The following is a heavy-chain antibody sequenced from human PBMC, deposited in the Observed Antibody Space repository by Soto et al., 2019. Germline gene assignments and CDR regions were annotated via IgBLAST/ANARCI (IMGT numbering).Heavy chain of an antibody. Sequence: PSETLALNWAFSGFSISSGGYSWSWIRQPPGKGLEWIGYIYHSGSTYYNPSLKSRVTISVDRSRNQFSLKLSSVTAADTAVYYCARYNWNYYDFDYWGQGTLVTVSS. V-gene: IGHV4-30-2*01. CDR2: IYHSGST. CDR1: GFSISSGGYS. CDR3: ARYNWNYYDFDY. J-gene: IGHJ4*02. D-gene: IGHD1-7*01.